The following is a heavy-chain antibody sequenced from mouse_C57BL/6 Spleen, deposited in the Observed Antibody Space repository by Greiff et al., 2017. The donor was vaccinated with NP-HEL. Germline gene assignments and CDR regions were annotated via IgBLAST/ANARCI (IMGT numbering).Heavy chain of an antibody. J-gene: IGHJ4*01. Sequence: QVQLQQSGAELVRPGTSVKVSCKASGYAFTNYLIEWVKQRPGQGLEWIGVINPGGGGTNYNEKFKGKATLTADKSSSTAYLQLSSLTSEDSAVYFGARYDSSRIIYYYAMDYWGQGTSVTVSS. CDR3: ARYDSSRIIYYYAMDY. CDR2: INPGGGGT. V-gene: IGHV1-54*01. D-gene: IGHD3-2*02. CDR1: GYAFTNYL.